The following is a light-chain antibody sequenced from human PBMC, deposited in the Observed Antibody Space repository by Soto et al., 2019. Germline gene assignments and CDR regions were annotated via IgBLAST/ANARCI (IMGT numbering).Light chain of an antibody. Sequence: PGETATLSCRASQSVTSSYLAGYQHKPGRAPRLLIYGASSRATGIPDRFSGSGSGTDFTLTIGRLEPEDFAVYYCQQYTSSPWTFGQGIKVEIK. CDR3: QQYTSSPWT. J-gene: IGKJ1*01. CDR2: GAS. CDR1: QSVTSSY. V-gene: IGKV3-20*01.